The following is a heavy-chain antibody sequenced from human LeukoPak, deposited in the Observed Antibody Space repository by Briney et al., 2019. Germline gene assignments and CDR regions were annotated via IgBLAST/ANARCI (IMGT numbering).Heavy chain of an antibody. CDR3: ARGVISSTWRLGFDA. J-gene: IGHJ5*02. CDR2: INAGTGDT. V-gene: IGHV1-3*01. Sequence: ASVKVSCKTSGFTFTSYAIHWVRQAPGQRLEWMGWINAGTGDTKYSEEFQDRVTITRDTSATTGYMELRSLTSEDTAVYFCARGVISSTWRLGFDAWGQGTLITVSS. D-gene: IGHD6-13*01. CDR1: GFTFTSYA.